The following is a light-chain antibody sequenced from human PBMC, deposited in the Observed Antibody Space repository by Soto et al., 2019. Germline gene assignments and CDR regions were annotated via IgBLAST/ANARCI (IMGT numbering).Light chain of an antibody. Sequence: QSVLTQPPSVSAAPGQKVTISCSGSSSNIGNNFVSWYQHLPGTAPKLFIYDNNKRPSGIPDRFSGTKSGTSATLGITGLQTGDEAHYYCATWDSSLIAGVFGGGTKVTVL. V-gene: IGLV1-51*01. CDR2: DNN. J-gene: IGLJ2*01. CDR3: ATWDSSLIAGV. CDR1: SSNIGNNF.